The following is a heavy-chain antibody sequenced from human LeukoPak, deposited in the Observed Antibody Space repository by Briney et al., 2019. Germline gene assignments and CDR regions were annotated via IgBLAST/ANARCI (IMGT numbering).Heavy chain of an antibody. V-gene: IGHV4-34*01. Sequence: PSETLSLTCAVYGGSFSGYYWSWIRQPPGKGLEWIGEINHSGSTNYNPSLKSRVTISVDTSKNQFSLKLSSVTAADTAVYYCARGGYYYDSSGPYYYYYMDVWGKGTTVTVSS. D-gene: IGHD3-22*01. CDR2: INHSGST. J-gene: IGHJ6*03. CDR3: ARGGYYYDSSGPYYYYYMDV. CDR1: GGSFSGYY.